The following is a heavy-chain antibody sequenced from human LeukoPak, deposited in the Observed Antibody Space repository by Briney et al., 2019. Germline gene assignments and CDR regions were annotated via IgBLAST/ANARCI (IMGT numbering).Heavy chain of an antibody. CDR1: GGSICSSSYY. D-gene: IGHD2-2*03. Sequence: SETLSLTCTVSGGSICSSSYYWGWIRQPPGKGLEWIGSIYYSGSTYYNPSLKSRVTISVDTSKNQFSLKLSSVTAADTAVYYCARQKLDIVVVPAAPFDYWGQGTLVTVSS. J-gene: IGHJ4*02. V-gene: IGHV4-39*01. CDR3: ARQKLDIVVVPAAPFDY. CDR2: IYYSGST.